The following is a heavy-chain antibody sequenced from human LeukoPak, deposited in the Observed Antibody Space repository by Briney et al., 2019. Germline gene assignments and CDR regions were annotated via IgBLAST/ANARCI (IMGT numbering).Heavy chain of an antibody. Sequence: SETLSLTCTVSGGSISSYYWSWIRQPPGKGLEWIGRIYTSGSTNYNPSLKSRVTISVDTSKNQFSLKLSSVTAADTAVYYCARDALRCPLDYWGQGTLVTVSS. CDR1: GGSISSYY. CDR2: IYTSGST. J-gene: IGHJ4*02. CDR3: ARDALRCPLDY. D-gene: IGHD4-17*01. V-gene: IGHV4-4*08.